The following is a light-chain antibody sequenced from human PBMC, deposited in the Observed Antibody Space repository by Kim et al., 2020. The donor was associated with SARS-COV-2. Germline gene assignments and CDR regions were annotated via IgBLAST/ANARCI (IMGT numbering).Light chain of an antibody. CDR2: DNN. V-gene: IGLV1-40*01. Sequence: QRVTISCTGSSSNIGAGHDVHWYQQLPGTAPKLLIYDNNDRPSGVPDRFSGSKSGTSASLAITGLQAEDEADYYCQSYDTSLGTYVFGTGTKVTVL. J-gene: IGLJ1*01. CDR1: SSNIGAGHD. CDR3: QSYDTSLGTYV.